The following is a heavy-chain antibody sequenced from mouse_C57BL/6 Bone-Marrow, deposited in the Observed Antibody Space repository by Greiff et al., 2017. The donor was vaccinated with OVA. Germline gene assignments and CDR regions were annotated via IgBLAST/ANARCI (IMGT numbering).Heavy chain of an antibody. J-gene: IGHJ3*01. V-gene: IGHV7-1*01. CDR1: GFTFSDFY. CDR2: SRNKANDYTT. Sequence: EVKLMESGGGLVQSGRSLRLSCATSGFTFSDFYMEWVRQAPGKGLEWIAASRNKANDYTTEYSASGKGRFIVSRDTSKSILYLQINALRAEDTAIYYCARDLNGAWFAYWGQGTLVTVSA. CDR3: ARDLNGAWFAY.